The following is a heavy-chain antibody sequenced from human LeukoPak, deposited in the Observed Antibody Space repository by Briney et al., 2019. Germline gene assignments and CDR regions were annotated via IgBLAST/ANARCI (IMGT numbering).Heavy chain of an antibody. CDR1: GYTFTGYY. Sequence: ASVKVSCKXSGYTFTGYYMHWVRQAPRQGLEWMGRINPNSGGTNYAQKFQGRVTMTRDTSISTAYMELSRLRSDDTAVYYCARDLGLKSTSADPSLFDYWGQGTLVTVSS. CDR2: INPNSGGT. J-gene: IGHJ4*02. CDR3: ARDLGLKSTSADPSLFDY. D-gene: IGHD2-2*01. V-gene: IGHV1-2*06.